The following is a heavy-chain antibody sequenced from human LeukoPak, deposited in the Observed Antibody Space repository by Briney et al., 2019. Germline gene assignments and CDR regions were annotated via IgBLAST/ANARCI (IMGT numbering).Heavy chain of an antibody. CDR2: ISGSGGST. V-gene: IGHV3-23*01. D-gene: IGHD6-13*01. CDR1: GFTFSSYA. J-gene: IGHJ6*02. Sequence: GGSLRLSCAASGFTFSSYAMSWVRQAPGKGLEWVSAISGSGGSTYYPDSVKGRFTISRDNSKNTLYLQMNSLRAEDTAVYYCAKGAAAATVRALYYYGMDVWGQGTTVTVSS. CDR3: AKGAAAATVRALYYYGMDV.